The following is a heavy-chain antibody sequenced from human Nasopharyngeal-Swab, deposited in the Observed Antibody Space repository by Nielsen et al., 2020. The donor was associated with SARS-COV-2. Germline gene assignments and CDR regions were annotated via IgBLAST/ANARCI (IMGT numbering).Heavy chain of an antibody. Sequence: GSLRLSCAVSGGSFNGYFLPWIRQPPGQGLEWIGVINHGGSTNYNPALKSRLTLSRDTSKNQFSLKLTSVTAADTAVYYCARGINCYTEVCGFDPWGQGTLVTVSS. J-gene: IGHJ5*02. CDR2: INHGGST. CDR1: GGSFNGYF. D-gene: IGHD2-2*02. CDR3: ARGINCYTEVCGFDP. V-gene: IGHV4-34*01.